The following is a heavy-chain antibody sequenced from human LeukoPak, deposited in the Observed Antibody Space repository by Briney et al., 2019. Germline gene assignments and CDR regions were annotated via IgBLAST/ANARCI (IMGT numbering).Heavy chain of an antibody. Sequence: KTGGSLRLSCAASGFTFSSYSMNWVRQAPGKGLEWVSSISSISSYIYYADSVKGRFTISRDNAKNSLYPQMNSLRAEDTAVYYCARDLSSELGVLFSGGYGDLYYFDYWGQGTLVTVSS. D-gene: IGHD4-17*01. J-gene: IGHJ4*02. CDR3: ARDLSSELGVLFSGGYGDLYYFDY. CDR2: ISSISSYI. V-gene: IGHV3-21*01. CDR1: GFTFSSYS.